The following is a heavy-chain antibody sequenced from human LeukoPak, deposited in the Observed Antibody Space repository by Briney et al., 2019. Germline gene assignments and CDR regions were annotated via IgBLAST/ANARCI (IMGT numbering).Heavy chain of an antibody. CDR2: ISSSGSSSGSTI. CDR1: GFTFSSYS. V-gene: IGHV3-48*04. CDR3: ARVSYMDV. Sequence: GGSLRLSCAASGFTFSSYSMNWVRQAPGKGLEWVSYISSSGSSSGSTIYYADSVKGRFTISRDNAKNSLYLQMNSLRAEDTAVYYCARVSYMDVWGKGTTVTISS. J-gene: IGHJ6*03.